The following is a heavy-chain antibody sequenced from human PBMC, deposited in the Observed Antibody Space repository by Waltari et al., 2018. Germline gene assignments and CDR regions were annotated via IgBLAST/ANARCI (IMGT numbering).Heavy chain of an antibody. CDR3: ARAARRACWFDP. V-gene: IGHV4-39*07. J-gene: IGHJ5*02. CDR1: GGSISSSSYY. Sequence: QLQLQESGPGLVKPSETLSLTCTVSGGSISSSSYYWGWIRQPPGKGLEWIGSIYYSGSTYYNPSLKSRVTISLDTFKNQFSLKLSSVTAADTAVYYCARAARRACWFDPWGQGTLVTVSS. CDR2: IYYSGST. D-gene: IGHD6-6*01.